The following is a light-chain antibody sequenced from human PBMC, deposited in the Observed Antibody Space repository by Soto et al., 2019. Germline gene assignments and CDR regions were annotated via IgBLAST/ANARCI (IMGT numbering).Light chain of an antibody. J-gene: IGKJ1*01. CDR1: QTISSW. V-gene: IGKV1-5*03. CDR2: KAS. Sequence: DFQMTQSPSTLSGSVGDRVTITCRASQTISSWLAWYQQKPGKAPKLLIYKASTLKRGVPSRFSGSGSGTEFTLTISSPQPDDFATYYCQHYNSYSEAFGQGTKVELK. CDR3: QHYNSYSEA.